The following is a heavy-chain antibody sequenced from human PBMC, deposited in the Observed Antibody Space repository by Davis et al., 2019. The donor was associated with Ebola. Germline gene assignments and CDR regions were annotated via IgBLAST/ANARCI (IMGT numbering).Heavy chain of an antibody. CDR1: GFTFSNYA. J-gene: IGHJ6*04. CDR2: ISSSSSTI. CDR3: ARDPASSWSRYYYYGMDV. D-gene: IGHD6-13*01. Sequence: GGSLRLSCVASGFTFSNYAMNWVRQAPGKGLEWVSYISSSSSTIYYADSVKGRFTISRDNAKNSLYLQMNSLRDEDTAVYYCARDPASSWSRYYYYGMDVWGKGTTVTVSS. V-gene: IGHV3-48*02.